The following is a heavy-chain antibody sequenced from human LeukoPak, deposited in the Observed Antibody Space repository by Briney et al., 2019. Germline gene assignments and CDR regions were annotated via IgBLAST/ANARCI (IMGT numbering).Heavy chain of an antibody. CDR1: TYTFTSNG. J-gene: IGHJ4*02. CDR2: ISAYNGNT. V-gene: IGHV1-18*01. CDR3: AMYGCGYDILTGYYREGNFDY. D-gene: IGHD3-9*01. Sequence: ASVKVSCKASTYTFTSNGISWVRQAPGQGLEWMGWISAYNGNTNYAQKLQGRVTMTTDTSTSTAYMELRSLRSGDTALYYWAMYGCGYDILTGYYREGNFDYWGQGTLVTVSS.